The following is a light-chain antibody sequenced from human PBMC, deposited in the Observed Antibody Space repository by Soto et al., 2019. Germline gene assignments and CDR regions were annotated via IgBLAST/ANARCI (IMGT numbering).Light chain of an antibody. Sequence: QSVLTQPASVSGSPGQSITISCTGTSSDVGGYNYVSWYQQHPGKAPKLMIYEVSNRPSGVSNRFSGSKSGNTASLTISGLQAEDEADYYCSSYTTRSTLPGVFGGGTKLTVL. CDR2: EVS. V-gene: IGLV2-14*01. CDR3: SSYTTRSTLPGV. CDR1: SSDVGGYNY. J-gene: IGLJ2*01.